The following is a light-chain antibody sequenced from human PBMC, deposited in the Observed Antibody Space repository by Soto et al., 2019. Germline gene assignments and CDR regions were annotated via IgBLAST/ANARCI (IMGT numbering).Light chain of an antibody. V-gene: IGKV1-5*03. CDR2: RAS. J-gene: IGKJ3*01. CDR1: QSISTW. Sequence: DIQMTQSPSTLSASVGDRVTITCRASQSISTWLSWYQQKPGTAPKLLIYRASNLESGVPSRFSGSGSGTEFTLTISSLQPDDFATYYCQQYTTYSGTFSPGTKVDIK. CDR3: QQYTTYSGT.